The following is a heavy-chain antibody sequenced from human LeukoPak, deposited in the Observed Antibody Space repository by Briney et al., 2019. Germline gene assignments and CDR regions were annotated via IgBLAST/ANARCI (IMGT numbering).Heavy chain of an antibody. CDR1: GFTVSSNY. CDR2: IYSGGST. V-gene: IGHV3-53*01. Sequence: AGGSLRLSCAASGFTVSSNYMSWVRQAPGKGLEWVSVIYSGGSTYYADSVKGRFTISRDNSKNTLYLQMNSLRAEDTAVYYCARDDRIAVAGNLYYYYGMDVWGQGTTVTVSS. J-gene: IGHJ6*02. CDR3: ARDDRIAVAGNLYYYYGMDV. D-gene: IGHD6-19*01.